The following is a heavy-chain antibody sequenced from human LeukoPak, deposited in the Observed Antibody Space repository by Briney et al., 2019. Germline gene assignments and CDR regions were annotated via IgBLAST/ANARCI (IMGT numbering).Heavy chain of an antibody. Sequence: PGGSLRLSCSASGFTFSSYAMHWVRQAPGKGLEYVSAISSNGGSTYYADSVKGRFTISRDNAKNTLYLQMNSLRAEDTAVYYCATGYCSGGSCYSDYYYGMDVWGQGTTVTVSS. CDR1: GFTFSSYA. J-gene: IGHJ6*02. V-gene: IGHV3-64*04. CDR2: ISSNGGST. D-gene: IGHD2-15*01. CDR3: ATGYCSGGSCYSDYYYGMDV.